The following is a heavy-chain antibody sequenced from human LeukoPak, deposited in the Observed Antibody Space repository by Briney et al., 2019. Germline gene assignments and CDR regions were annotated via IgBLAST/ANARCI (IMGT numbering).Heavy chain of an antibody. Sequence: GASVKVSCKASGYTFTSYGISWVRQAPGQGLEWMGWISAYNGNTNYAQKLQGRVTMTTDTSTSTAYMELRSLRSDDTAVYYCARVLYHRRVPRYSGSYYGVDYYYYYMDVWGKGTTVTISS. J-gene: IGHJ6*03. CDR2: ISAYNGNT. D-gene: IGHD1-26*01. CDR1: GYTFTSYG. CDR3: ARVLYHRRVPRYSGSYYGVDYYYYYMDV. V-gene: IGHV1-18*01.